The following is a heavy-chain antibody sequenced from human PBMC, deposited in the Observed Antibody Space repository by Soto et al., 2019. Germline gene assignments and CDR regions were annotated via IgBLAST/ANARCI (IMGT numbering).Heavy chain of an antibody. CDR1: GGTFSSYT. V-gene: IGHV1-69*08. Sequence: QVQLVQSGAEVKKPGSSVKVSCKASGGTFSSYTISWVRQAPGQGLEWMGRIIPILGIANYAQKFQGRVTITADKSTSTAYRELSRLRSEDTPVYYCARERGRTRGHYYGMDVWGQGTTVTVSS. CDR2: IIPILGIA. CDR3: ARERGRTRGHYYGMDV. J-gene: IGHJ6*02. D-gene: IGHD3-16*01.